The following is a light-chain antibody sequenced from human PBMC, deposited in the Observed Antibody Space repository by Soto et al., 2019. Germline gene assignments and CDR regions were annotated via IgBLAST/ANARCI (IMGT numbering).Light chain of an antibody. CDR2: DVN. Sequence: QSALAQPPSASGSPGQSVTISCTGTSSDIGAYNYVSWYQQYPGKAPKLIIYDVNQRPSWVPDRFSGSKSGNTASLTVSGLQAEDEAVYYCNSFAGGAHVVFGGGTKVTVL. CDR1: SSDIGAYNY. V-gene: IGLV2-8*01. J-gene: IGLJ2*01. CDR3: NSFAGGAHVV.